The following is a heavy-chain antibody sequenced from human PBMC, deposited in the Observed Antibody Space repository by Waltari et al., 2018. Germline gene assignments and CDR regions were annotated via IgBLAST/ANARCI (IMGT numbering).Heavy chain of an antibody. CDR1: GFTFSRSA. D-gene: IGHD4-17*01. CDR3: ARDALGDYSNWFDP. V-gene: IGHV3-30*01. Sequence: QVQLVASGGGVVRPGRSLRLSCTGSGFTFSRSAFHWIRQAPGKGVECVSGISYDENNRHCAGSVKGRFTISRDNSKTTLYLQIVSLRDEDTAIYYCARDALGDYSNWFDPWGQGTRVTVSS. J-gene: IGHJ5*02. CDR2: ISYDENNR.